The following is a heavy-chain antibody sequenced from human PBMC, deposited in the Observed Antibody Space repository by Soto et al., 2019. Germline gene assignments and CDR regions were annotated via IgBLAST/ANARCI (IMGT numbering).Heavy chain of an antibody. CDR2: IKTIAGGGTT. J-gene: IGHJ3*01. Sequence: PGGSLRLSCVVSGFTFSSYNMNWVRQAPGKGLEWVGRIKTIAGGGTTDYTAPVKGRFTISRDDSKNTVYLQMNSLKIEDTAVYYCTTERCTGTNCYVKNAFDVWGQGTMVTVSS. D-gene: IGHD1-1*01. CDR3: TTERCTGTNCYVKNAFDV. V-gene: IGHV3-15*01. CDR1: GFTFSSYN.